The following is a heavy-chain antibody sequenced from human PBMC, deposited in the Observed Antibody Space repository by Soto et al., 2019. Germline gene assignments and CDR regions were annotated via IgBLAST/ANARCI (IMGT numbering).Heavy chain of an antibody. D-gene: IGHD3-10*02. CDR3: ASMIGDPVLSFDS. V-gene: IGHV4-59*01. Sequence: QVQLQESGPGLVKPSETLSLTCTVSGGSISSYYWSWIRQPPGKGLEWIGFIFYSGSTSYNPSLKSHVIISIDTSEYQFSLKLNSVTAADTAVYYCASMIGDPVLSFDSWGQGTLVAVSS. CDR1: GGSISSYY. CDR2: IFYSGST. J-gene: IGHJ5*01.